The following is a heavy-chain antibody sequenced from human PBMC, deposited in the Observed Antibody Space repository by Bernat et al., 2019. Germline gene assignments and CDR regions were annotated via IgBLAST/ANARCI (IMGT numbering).Heavy chain of an antibody. V-gene: IGHV4-30-2*01. D-gene: IGHD1-26*01. J-gene: IGHJ4*02. CDR3: ARGAPSGCYWGDY. CDR1: GGSISSGGYS. Sequence: QLQLQESGSGLVKPSQTLSLTCAVSGGSISSGGYSWSWIRQPPGKGLEWIGYIYHSGSSYYNPSLKSRVTISVDRSKNQISLELRSLRSDDAAVYYCARGAPSGCYWGDYWGQGALVTVSS. CDR2: IYHSGSS.